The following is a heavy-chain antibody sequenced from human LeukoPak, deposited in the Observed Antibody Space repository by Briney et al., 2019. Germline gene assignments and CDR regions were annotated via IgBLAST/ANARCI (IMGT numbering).Heavy chain of an antibody. J-gene: IGHJ6*02. V-gene: IGHV1-69*13. CDR1: GGTFSSYA. Sequence: SVKVSCRASGGTFSSYAISWVRQAPGQGLEWMGGIIPIFGTANYAQKFQGRVTITADESTGTAYMELSSLRSEDTAVYYCAGEGITIFGVGLYYYYYYGMDVWGQGTTVTVSS. D-gene: IGHD3-3*01. CDR2: IIPIFGTA. CDR3: AGEGITIFGVGLYYYYYYGMDV.